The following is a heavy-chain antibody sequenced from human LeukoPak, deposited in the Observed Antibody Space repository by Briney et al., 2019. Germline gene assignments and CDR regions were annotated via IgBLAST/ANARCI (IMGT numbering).Heavy chain of an antibody. CDR1: GYTFTGYY. Sequence: AAVKVSCKASGYTFTGYYMHWVRQAPGQGLEWMGRINPNSGGTNYAQKFQGRVTMTGDTSISTAYIELSRLRSDDTAVYYCARDWYSSSWDFDYWGQGTLVTVSS. J-gene: IGHJ4*02. D-gene: IGHD6-13*01. V-gene: IGHV1-2*06. CDR3: ARDWYSSSWDFDY. CDR2: INPNSGGT.